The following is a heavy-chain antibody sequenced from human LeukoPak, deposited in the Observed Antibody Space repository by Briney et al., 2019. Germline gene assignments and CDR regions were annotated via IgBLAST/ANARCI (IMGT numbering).Heavy chain of an antibody. V-gene: IGHV1-2*02. CDR3: ARDPGNWRDFDY. Sequence: ASVKVSCKASGYTFTGYYMHWVRQAPGQGLEWMEWINPNSGGTNYAQKFQGRVTMTRDTSISTAYMELSRLRSDDTAVYYCARDPGNWRDFDYWGQGTLVTVSS. D-gene: IGHD1-1*01. CDR1: GYTFTGYY. CDR2: INPNSGGT. J-gene: IGHJ4*02.